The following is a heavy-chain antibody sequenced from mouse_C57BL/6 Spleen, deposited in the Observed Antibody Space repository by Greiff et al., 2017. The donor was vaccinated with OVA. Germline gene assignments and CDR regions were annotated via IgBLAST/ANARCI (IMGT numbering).Heavy chain of an antibody. CDR3: ARNYGSSFYFDY. V-gene: IGHV1-52*01. J-gene: IGHJ2*01. CDR1: GYTFTSYW. CDR2: IDPSDSET. Sequence: QVQLQQPGAELVRPGSSVKLSCKASGYTFTSYWMHWVKQRPIQGLEWIGNIDPSDSETHYNQKFKDKATLTVDKSSSTAYMQRSSLTSEDSAVYYCARNYGSSFYFDYWGQGTTLTVSS. D-gene: IGHD1-1*01.